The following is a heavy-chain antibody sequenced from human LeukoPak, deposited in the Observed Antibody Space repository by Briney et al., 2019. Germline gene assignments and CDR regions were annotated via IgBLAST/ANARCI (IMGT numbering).Heavy chain of an antibody. Sequence: SVKVSCKAPGGTFSSYAISWVRQAPGQGLEWMGRIIPILGIANYAQKSQGRVTITADKSTSTAYMELSSLRSEDTAVYYCARGLQAYYDILTGYFNLFDYWGQGTLVTVSS. CDR3: ARGLQAYYDILTGYFNLFDY. J-gene: IGHJ4*02. CDR1: GGTFSSYA. V-gene: IGHV1-69*04. CDR2: IIPILGIA. D-gene: IGHD3-9*01.